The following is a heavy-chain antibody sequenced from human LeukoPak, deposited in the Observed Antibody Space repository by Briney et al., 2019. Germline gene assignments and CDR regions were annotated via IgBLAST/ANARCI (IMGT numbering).Heavy chain of an antibody. Sequence: ASVKVSCKASGYTFTSYGISWVRQAPGQGLEWMGWISAYNGNTNYAQKLQGRVTMTTDTSTSTAYMELRSLRSDDTAVYYCARDFGNYDSSGLDYWGQGTLVTVSS. CDR1: GYTFTSYG. J-gene: IGHJ4*02. CDR2: ISAYNGNT. V-gene: IGHV1-18*01. D-gene: IGHD3-22*01. CDR3: ARDFGNYDSSGLDY.